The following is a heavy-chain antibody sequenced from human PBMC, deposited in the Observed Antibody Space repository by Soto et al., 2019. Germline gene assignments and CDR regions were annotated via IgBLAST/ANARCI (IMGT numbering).Heavy chain of an antibody. CDR1: GDTFSSYD. CDR3: ARGRNGMDV. J-gene: IGHJ6*02. V-gene: IGHV1-8*01. CDR2: MKPNSGNR. Sequence: QVQLVQSGAEVKKLGASVKVSCKASGDTFSSYDIKWVRQATGQGLEWMGWMKPNSGNRGYAQKFQGRVTMTRNTSISTTYMELSTLRFEETAVYYCARGRNGMDVWGQGTTVTVSS.